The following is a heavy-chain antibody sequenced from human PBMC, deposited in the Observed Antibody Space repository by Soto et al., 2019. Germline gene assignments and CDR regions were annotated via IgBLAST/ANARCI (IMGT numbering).Heavy chain of an antibody. CDR2: ISGSGGST. D-gene: IGHD1-26*01. CDR1: GFTFSSYA. J-gene: IGHJ4*02. V-gene: IGHV3-23*01. Sequence: HPGGSLRLSCAASGFTFSSYAMSWVRQAPGKGLEWVSAISGSGGSTYYADSVKGRFTISRDNSKNTLYLQMNSLRAEDTAVYYCAKDSGSYRKPYYFDYWGQGTLVTVSS. CDR3: AKDSGSYRKPYYFDY.